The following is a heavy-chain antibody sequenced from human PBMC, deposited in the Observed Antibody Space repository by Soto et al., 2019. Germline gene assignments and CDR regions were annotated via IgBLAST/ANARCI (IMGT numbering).Heavy chain of an antibody. V-gene: IGHV3-74*01. J-gene: IGHJ4*02. D-gene: IGHD4-17*01. CDR2: INIDGSTT. CDR3: ARVRNGDWYFDS. Sequence: EVQLVEAGGGLVQPGGSLRLSCAASGFTFSTYWMHWVRQVPGKGLVWVSRINIDGSTTSYADSVRGRFTISRDNAKDTVYLQMNSLRAEDTAVYYCARVRNGDWYFDSWAQGTLVTVSS. CDR1: GFTFSTYW.